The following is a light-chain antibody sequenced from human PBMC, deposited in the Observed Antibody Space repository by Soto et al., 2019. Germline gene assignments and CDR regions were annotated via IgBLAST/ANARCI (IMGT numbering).Light chain of an antibody. CDR2: DND. CDR1: SSNIGAGFD. V-gene: IGLV1-40*01. Sequence: QSVLTQPPSVSGAPGQRIIISCTGCSSNIGAGFDVHWYQHLPGTAPKLLVYDNDNRPSGLPARFSDSRSGTSASLAITSLQTDDEADSYCQSYDNSLSGVVFGGGTKLTVL. CDR3: QSYDNSLSGVV. J-gene: IGLJ2*01.